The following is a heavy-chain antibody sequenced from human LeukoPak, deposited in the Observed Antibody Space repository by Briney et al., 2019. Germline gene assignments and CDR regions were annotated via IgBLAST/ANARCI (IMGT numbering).Heavy chain of an antibody. Sequence: ASVKVSCKASGYTFTGYYMHWVRQAPGQGLEWMGLINPNSGGTNYAQKFQGRVTMTRDTSISTAYMELSRLRSDDTAVYYCARRRSYGRVPSAFDICGQGTMATVSS. D-gene: IGHD5-18*01. V-gene: IGHV1-2*02. CDR3: ARRRSYGRVPSAFDI. CDR1: GYTFTGYY. CDR2: INPNSGGT. J-gene: IGHJ3*02.